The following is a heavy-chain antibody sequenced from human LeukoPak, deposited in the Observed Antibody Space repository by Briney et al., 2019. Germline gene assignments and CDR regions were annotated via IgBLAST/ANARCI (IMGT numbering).Heavy chain of an antibody. CDR2: INAGNGNT. V-gene: IGHV1-3*01. CDR3: ARIGSVDQYSYGPNFDY. Sequence: ASAKVSCKASGYTFTSYAIHWVRQAPGQRLEWLGWINAGNGNTENSQKLQGRVTISRDTSASTAYMELSSLRSEDTAVYYCARIGSVDQYSYGPNFDYWGQGTLVTVSS. J-gene: IGHJ4*02. CDR1: GYTFTSYA. D-gene: IGHD5-18*01.